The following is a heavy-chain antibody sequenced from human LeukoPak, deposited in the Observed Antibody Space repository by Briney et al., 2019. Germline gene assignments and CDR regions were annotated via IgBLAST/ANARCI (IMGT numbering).Heavy chain of an antibody. J-gene: IGHJ3*02. CDR2: IFHNGNT. CDR1: YGSMSPYY. V-gene: IGHV4-59*12. Sequence: TSETLSLTCSVSYGSMSPYYWSWIRQSPGKGLEWIAYIFHNGNTKYSPSLRSRAAISIDTSRNQVFLDLYSVTAADTAVYYCAIGTDAFHIWGQGTMVTVSS. CDR3: AIGTDAFHI.